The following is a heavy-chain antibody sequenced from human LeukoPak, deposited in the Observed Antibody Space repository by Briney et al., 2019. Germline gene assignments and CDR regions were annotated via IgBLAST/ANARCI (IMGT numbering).Heavy chain of an antibody. J-gene: IGHJ4*02. Sequence: GGSLRLSCAASGFTFSSYAMSWVRQAPGKGLEWVSAIVGSGGITYYADSVKGRFTISGDNSRNTVYLQMNSLRAEDTAVYFCAKGSTTSGYYFDSWGQGTLVTVSS. CDR1: GFTFSSYA. CDR3: AKGSTTSGYYFDS. CDR2: IVGSGGIT. D-gene: IGHD2/OR15-2a*01. V-gene: IGHV3-23*01.